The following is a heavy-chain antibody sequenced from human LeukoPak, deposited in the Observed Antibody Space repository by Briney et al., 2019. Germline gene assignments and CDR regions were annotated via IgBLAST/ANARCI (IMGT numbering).Heavy chain of an antibody. CDR2: IIPIFGTA. CDR3: AKDRWAARPHYFDY. Sequence: SVKVSCKASGGTFISYAISWVRQAPGQGLEWMGGIIPIFGTANYAQKFQGRVTITADESTSTAYMELSSLRSEDTAVYYCAKDRWAARPHYFDYWGQGTLVTVSS. D-gene: IGHD6-6*01. CDR1: GGTFISYA. V-gene: IGHV1-69*13. J-gene: IGHJ4*02.